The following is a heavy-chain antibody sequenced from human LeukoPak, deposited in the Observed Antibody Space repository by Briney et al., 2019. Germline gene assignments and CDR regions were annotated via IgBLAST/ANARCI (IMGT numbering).Heavy chain of an antibody. V-gene: IGHV3-9*01. D-gene: IGHD3-10*01. CDR2: ISRNSGSI. CDR3: AKDIRRNGGGTYGNYNGMDV. CDR1: GFSFDDYA. Sequence: GRSLTLSCGVSGFSFDDYAMHCVRHVPGKGLEWVSGISRNSGSIGYADSVKGRFTISRDNAKNSLYLQMNSLRTEDTALYYCAKDIRRNGGGTYGNYNGMDVWGQGTTVTVSS. J-gene: IGHJ6*02.